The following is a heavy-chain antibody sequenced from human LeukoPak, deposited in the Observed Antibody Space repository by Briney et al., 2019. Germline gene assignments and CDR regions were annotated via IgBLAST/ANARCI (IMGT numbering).Heavy chain of an antibody. CDR3: ARESRTGEFLYYGMDV. CDR2: IIPIFGTA. Sequence: EASVKVSCKASGGTFSSYAISWVRQAPGQGLEWMGGIIPIFGTANYAQKFQGRVTITADESTSTAYMELSSLRSEDTAVYYRARESRTGEFLYYGMDVWGKGTTVTVSS. V-gene: IGHV1-69*13. D-gene: IGHD3-10*01. J-gene: IGHJ6*04. CDR1: GGTFSSYA.